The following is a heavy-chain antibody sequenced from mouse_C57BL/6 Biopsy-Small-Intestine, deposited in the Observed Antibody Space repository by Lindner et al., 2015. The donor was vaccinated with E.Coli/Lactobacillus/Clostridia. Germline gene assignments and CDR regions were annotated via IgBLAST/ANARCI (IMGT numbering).Heavy chain of an antibody. CDR2: INTKTGNP. V-gene: IGHV9-3*02. CDR1: GYTFSSYA. CDR3: ARDLSSSLAGRQNY. D-gene: IGHD6-2*01. J-gene: IGHJ4*01. Sequence: VKVSCKASGYTFSSYAMNWVRQAPGQGLEWMGWINTKTGNPTYVQGFTGRFVFSLDTSVSTAYLQISSLKAEDTALYYCARDLSSSLAGRQNYWGQGTLVTVSS.